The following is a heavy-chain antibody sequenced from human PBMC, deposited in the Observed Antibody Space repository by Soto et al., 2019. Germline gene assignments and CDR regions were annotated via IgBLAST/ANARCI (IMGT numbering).Heavy chain of an antibody. CDR1: GCSFTSNR. CDR3: ARPHASVRGVNTAGIDV. Sequence: PGKSLKISCKCSGCSFTSNRIGWVRLMPGKGLEWMRIIYHGDSHSRYSPCFQAQVTISADKSISTAYLQCSSLMASASASHYSARPHASVRGVNTAGIDVWGQGTSDTGS. V-gene: IGHV5-51*01. D-gene: IGHD3-10*01. J-gene: IGHJ6*02. CDR2: IYHGDSHS.